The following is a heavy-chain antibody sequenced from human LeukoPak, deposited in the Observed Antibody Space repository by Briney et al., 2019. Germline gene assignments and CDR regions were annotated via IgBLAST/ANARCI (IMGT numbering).Heavy chain of an antibody. Sequence: GGSLRLSCAASGFTVSSNYMSWVRQAPGKGLEWVSIVYSGGSTYYADSVKGRFTISRDNSKNTLYLQMNSLRAEDTAVYYCARINWNAAFDIWGQGTMVTVSS. J-gene: IGHJ3*02. CDR3: ARINWNAAFDI. CDR2: VYSGGST. CDR1: GFTVSSNY. D-gene: IGHD1-20*01. V-gene: IGHV3-66*02.